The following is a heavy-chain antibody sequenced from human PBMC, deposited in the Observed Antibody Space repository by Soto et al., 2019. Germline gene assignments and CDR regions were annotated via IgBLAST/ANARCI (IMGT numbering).Heavy chain of an antibody. CDR3: ARGSRLWFGELSNWFDP. Sequence: QVQLQESGPGLVKPSQTLSLTCTVSGGSISSGGYYWSWIRQHPGKGLEWIGYIYYSGSTYYNPSLKSRVTISVDPSNNQFSLKLSSVTAADTAVYYCARGSRLWFGELSNWFDPWGQGTLVTVSS. J-gene: IGHJ5*02. D-gene: IGHD3-10*01. CDR1: GGSISSGGYY. CDR2: IYYSGST. V-gene: IGHV4-31*03.